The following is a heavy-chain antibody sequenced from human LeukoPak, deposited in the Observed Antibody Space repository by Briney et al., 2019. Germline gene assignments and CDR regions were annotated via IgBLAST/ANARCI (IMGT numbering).Heavy chain of an antibody. CDR2: IRYDGSDE. J-gene: IGHJ4*02. CDR3: AKANYYDSSGYDFDY. D-gene: IGHD3-22*01. CDR1: GFSFSSYG. V-gene: IGHV3-30*02. Sequence: GGSLRLSCAPSGFSFSSYGMHWVRQSPGKGLEWVAFIRYDGSDEYYTDSVKGRFTISRDNSKNTLYLQMNSLRAEDTAVYYCAKANYYDSSGYDFDYWGQGTLVTVSS.